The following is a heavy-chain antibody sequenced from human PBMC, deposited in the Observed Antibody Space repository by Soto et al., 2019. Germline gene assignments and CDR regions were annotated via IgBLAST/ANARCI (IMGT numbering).Heavy chain of an antibody. D-gene: IGHD3-10*01. Sequence: VMLCVTWSVVGGSSVSSTYYRGMKRQPPGKGLEWIASFFIGGNTYYNPSLKSRVTISVDTSKNQFSLKLSSVTAADTAVYLCARRQGLDIDAYYRGQGTLVTVSS. CDR3: ARRQGLDIDAYY. CDR1: GGSSVSSTYY. CDR2: FFIGGNT. V-gene: IGHV4-39*01. J-gene: IGHJ4*02.